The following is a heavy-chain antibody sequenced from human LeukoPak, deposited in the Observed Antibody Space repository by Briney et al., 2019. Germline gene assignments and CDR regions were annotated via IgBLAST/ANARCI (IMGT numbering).Heavy chain of an antibody. D-gene: IGHD2-2*03. Sequence: GGSLRLSCAASGFTVSGAYMTWVRQAPGQGLEWVAVMYSGGTTYFADSVKGRFTISRDISNNTVFLHMNTLRAEDTAMYYCARTSNWILSDWGQGSLVIVSP. CDR1: GFTVSGAY. CDR2: MYSGGTT. V-gene: IGHV3-53*01. J-gene: IGHJ4*02. CDR3: ARTSNWILSD.